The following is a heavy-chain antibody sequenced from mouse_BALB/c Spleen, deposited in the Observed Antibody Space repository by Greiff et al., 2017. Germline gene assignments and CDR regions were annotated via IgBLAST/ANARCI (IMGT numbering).Heavy chain of an antibody. Sequence: EVQRVESGGGLVQPGGSRKLSCAASGFTFSSFGMHWVRQAPEKGLEWVAYISSGSSTIYYAETVKGRFTISRDNPKNTLFLQMTSLRSEDTAMYYCARENYYGSSFAYWGQGTTLTVSS. J-gene: IGHJ2*01. CDR2: ISSGSSTI. V-gene: IGHV5-17*02. D-gene: IGHD1-1*01. CDR3: ARENYYGSSFAY. CDR1: GFTFSSFG.